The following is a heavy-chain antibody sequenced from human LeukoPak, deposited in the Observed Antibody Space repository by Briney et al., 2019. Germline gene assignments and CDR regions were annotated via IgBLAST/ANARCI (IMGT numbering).Heavy chain of an antibody. D-gene: IGHD1-26*01. V-gene: IGHV3-21*01. Sequence: GGSLRLSCAASGFTFDDYGMSWVRQAPGKGLEWVSSISSGSSYIYYADSVKGRFTISRDNAKNSLYLQLNSLRAEDTAVYYCARDSSGVGVDFDYWGQGTLVTVSS. CDR3: ARDSSGVGVDFDY. J-gene: IGHJ4*02. CDR2: ISSGSSYI. CDR1: GFTFDDYG.